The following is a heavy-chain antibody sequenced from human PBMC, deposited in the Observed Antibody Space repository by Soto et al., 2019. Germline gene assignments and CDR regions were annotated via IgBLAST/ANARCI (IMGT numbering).Heavy chain of an antibody. Sequence: QVQLVQSGAEVKKPGASVKVSCKASGYTFTSYYMHWVRQAPGQGLEWMGIINPSGGSTTYAQKFQGSVIMTRDTCTSTVYMVLSSLRSEDKAVYYCGRVGGDSYGGVDYWGQGTLVTVSS. J-gene: IGHJ4*02. CDR3: GRVGGDSYGGVDY. CDR2: INPSGGST. D-gene: IGHD5-18*01. CDR1: GYTFTSYY. V-gene: IGHV1-46*01.